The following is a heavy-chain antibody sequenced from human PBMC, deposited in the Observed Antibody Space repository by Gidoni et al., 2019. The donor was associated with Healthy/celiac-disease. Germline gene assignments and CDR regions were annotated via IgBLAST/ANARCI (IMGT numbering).Heavy chain of an antibody. CDR1: GFTFDDYT. D-gene: IGHD6-13*01. J-gene: IGHJ6*02. Sequence: EGQLVESGGVVVQPGGSLRLSCAASGFTFDDYTMHWVRQAPGKGLEWVSLISWDGGSTYYADSVKGRFTISRDNSKNSLYLQMNSLRTEDTALYYCAKDMEAAAGNYYYYGMDVWGQGTTVTVSS. V-gene: IGHV3-43*01. CDR3: AKDMEAAAGNYYYYGMDV. CDR2: ISWDGGST.